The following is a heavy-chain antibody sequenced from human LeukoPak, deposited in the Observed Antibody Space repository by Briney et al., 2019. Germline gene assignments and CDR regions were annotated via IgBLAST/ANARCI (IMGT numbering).Heavy chain of an antibody. D-gene: IGHD4-23*01. Sequence: GESLKISCKGFGYSFTSYWIAWVRQMPGKGLEGMGIIYPDDSDTRYSPSFQGQVTISADKSISTAHLQWSSLKASDTAMYYCARRSYGGKDFDYRGQGTLVTVSS. J-gene: IGHJ4*02. CDR1: GYSFTSYW. V-gene: IGHV5-51*01. CDR3: ARRSYGGKDFDY. CDR2: IYPDDSDT.